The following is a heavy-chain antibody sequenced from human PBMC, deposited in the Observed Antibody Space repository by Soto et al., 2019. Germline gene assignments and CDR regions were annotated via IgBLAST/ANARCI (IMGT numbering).Heavy chain of an antibody. V-gene: IGHV3-30-3*01. CDR3: ARPYLSSTVTTWYYYYGMDV. CDR1: GFTFSSYV. D-gene: IGHD4-17*01. Sequence: QVQLVESGGGVVQPGRSLRLSCAASGFTFSSYVMHWVRQAPGKGLEWGAGISFEGSKKYYADSVKGRLTISRDNSKNTRYLQMNSLRPEDTAVYYCARPYLSSTVTTWYYYYGMDVWGQGTTVTVSS. CDR2: ISFEGSKK. J-gene: IGHJ6*02.